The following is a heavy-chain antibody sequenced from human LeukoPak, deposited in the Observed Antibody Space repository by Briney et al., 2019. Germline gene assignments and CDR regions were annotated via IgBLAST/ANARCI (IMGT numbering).Heavy chain of an antibody. D-gene: IGHD3-16*01. Sequence: NPSETLSLTCTVSGAHIYNFCWSWLRQPAGKGLEWIGYIYNDGSTKYNPSLKSRVTLSADVSKDQFSLNLTSVTAADTAVYYCAKAGGGTFDPWGPGTLVIVSS. CDR2: IYNDGST. J-gene: IGHJ5*02. V-gene: IGHV4-4*07. CDR1: GAHIYNFC. CDR3: AKAGGGTFDP.